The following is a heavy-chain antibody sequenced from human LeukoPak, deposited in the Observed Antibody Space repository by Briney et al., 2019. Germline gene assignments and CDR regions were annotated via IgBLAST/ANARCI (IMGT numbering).Heavy chain of an antibody. CDR3: ASPKFYDFWSGYPDNQDY. D-gene: IGHD3-3*01. CDR2: IYSGGST. J-gene: IGHJ4*02. Sequence: GGSLRLSCAASGFTFSSYSMNWVRQAPGKGLEWVSVIYSGGSTYYADSVKGRFTISRDNSKNTLYLQMNSLRAEDTAVYYCASPKFYDFWSGYPDNQDYWGQGTLVTVSS. V-gene: IGHV3-66*02. CDR1: GFTFSSYS.